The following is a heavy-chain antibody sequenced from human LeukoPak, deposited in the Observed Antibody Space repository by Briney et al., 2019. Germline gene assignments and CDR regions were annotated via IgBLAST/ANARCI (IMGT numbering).Heavy chain of an antibody. J-gene: IGHJ6*04. CDR1: GFTFSSYS. CDR2: IRYDGSNK. V-gene: IGHV3-30*02. Sequence: PGGSLRLSCAASGFTFSSYSMHWVRQAPGKGLEWVAFIRYDGSNKHYADSVKGRFTISRDNSKNTLYLQMNSLRAEDTAVYYCAKVEPGIAAAVDVWGKGTTVTVSS. D-gene: IGHD6-13*01. CDR3: AKVEPGIAAAVDV.